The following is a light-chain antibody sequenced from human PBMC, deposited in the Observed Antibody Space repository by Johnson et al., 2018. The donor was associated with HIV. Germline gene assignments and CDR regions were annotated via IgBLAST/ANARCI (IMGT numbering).Light chain of an antibody. Sequence: QSVLTQPPSVSAAPGQKVTISCSVSSSNIGNNYVSWYQQLPGTAPKLLIYDNNKRPSGIPDRFSGSKSGTSATLGITGLQTGDEADYYCGTWYSSQGVFGTGTKVTVL. CDR3: GTWYSSQGV. V-gene: IGLV1-51*01. CDR2: DNN. J-gene: IGLJ1*01. CDR1: SSNIGNNY.